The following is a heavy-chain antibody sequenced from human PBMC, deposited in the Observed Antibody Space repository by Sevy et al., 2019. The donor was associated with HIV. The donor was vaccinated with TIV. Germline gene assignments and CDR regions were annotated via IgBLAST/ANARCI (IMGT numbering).Heavy chain of an antibody. CDR2: ISYDGSNK. D-gene: IGHD6-13*01. Sequence: GGSLRLSCAASGFTFSSYAMHWVRQAPGKGLEWVAVISYDGSNKYYADSVKGGFTISTDNSNNTLFLHMNSLRAEDTAGYYGARVEAAAGTGDYYYYGMDVWGQGTTVTVSS. CDR3: ARVEAAAGTGDYYYYGMDV. J-gene: IGHJ6*02. CDR1: GFTFSSYA. V-gene: IGHV3-30-3*01.